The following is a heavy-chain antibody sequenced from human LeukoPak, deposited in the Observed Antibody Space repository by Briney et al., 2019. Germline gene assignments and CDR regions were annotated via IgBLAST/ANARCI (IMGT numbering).Heavy chain of an antibody. CDR2: INPSGGST. D-gene: IGHD6-19*01. CDR1: GYTFTSYY. Sequence: ASVKVSCKASGYTFTSYYMHWVRQAPGQGLGWMGIINPSGGSTSYAQKFQGRVTMTRDTSTSTVYMELSSLRSEDTAVYYCARERGGSGWYEYYFDYWGQGTLVTVSS. V-gene: IGHV1-46*01. J-gene: IGHJ4*02. CDR3: ARERGGSGWYEYYFDY.